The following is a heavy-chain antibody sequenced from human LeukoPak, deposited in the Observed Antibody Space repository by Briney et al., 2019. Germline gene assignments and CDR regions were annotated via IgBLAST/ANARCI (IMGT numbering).Heavy chain of an antibody. J-gene: IGHJ6*02. CDR2: IISSSSYI. Sequence: GGSLRLSCAASGFTFSSYSTNWVRQAPGKGLEWVSSIISSSSYIYYADSVKGRFTISRDNSKNTLYLQMNSLRAEDTAVYYCAKAVVPAAMDYYYGMDVWGQGTTVTVSS. CDR3: AKAVVPAAMDYYYGMDV. V-gene: IGHV3-21*01. CDR1: GFTFSSYS. D-gene: IGHD2-2*01.